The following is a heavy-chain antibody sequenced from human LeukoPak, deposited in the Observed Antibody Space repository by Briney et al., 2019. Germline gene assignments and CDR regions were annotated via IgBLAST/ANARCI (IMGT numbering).Heavy chain of an antibody. J-gene: IGHJ6*03. CDR1: GGSISSHY. CDR3: ARLVYATLVDYYYVDV. D-gene: IGHD2-8*01. Sequence: SETLSLTCTVSGGSISSHYWSWIRQPPGKGLEWIGYIYYSGSTNYNPSLKSRVTISVDTSKNQFSLKLSSVTAADTAVYYCARLVYATLVDYYYVDVWGKGTTVTVSS. CDR2: IYYSGST. V-gene: IGHV4-59*11.